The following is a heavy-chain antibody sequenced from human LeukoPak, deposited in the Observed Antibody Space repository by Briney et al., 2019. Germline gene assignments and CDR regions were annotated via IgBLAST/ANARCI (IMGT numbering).Heavy chain of an antibody. CDR3: ARGGPKGWRFTTTVTTGVLDY. J-gene: IGHJ4*02. D-gene: IGHD4-17*01. Sequence: TSETLSLTCAVYGGSFSGYYWSWIRQPPGKGLEWIGEINHSGSTNYNPSLKSRVTISVDTSKNQFSLKLSSVTAADTAVYYCARGGPKGWRFTTTVTTGVLDYWGQGTLVTVSS. CDR2: INHSGST. CDR1: GGSFSGYY. V-gene: IGHV4-34*01.